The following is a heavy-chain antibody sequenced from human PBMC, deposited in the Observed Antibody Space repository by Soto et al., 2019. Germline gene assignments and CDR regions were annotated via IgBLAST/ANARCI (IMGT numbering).Heavy chain of an antibody. CDR3: ARLLTEGATFREDAFDI. CDR2: ISTFNGKT. D-gene: IGHD1-26*01. V-gene: IGHV1-18*01. Sequence: QVELMQSGGEVKRPGASVKVSCKSSRYTFTSHGISWVRQAPGQGLEWMGWISTFNGKTDSAQKFQGRVTMTADTRTNTAYMELRSLRYDDTAVYYCARLLTEGATFREDAFDIWGQGTKVTVSS. J-gene: IGHJ3*02. CDR1: RYTFTSHG.